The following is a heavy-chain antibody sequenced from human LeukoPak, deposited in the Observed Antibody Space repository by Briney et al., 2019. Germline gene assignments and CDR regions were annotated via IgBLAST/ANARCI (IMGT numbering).Heavy chain of an antibody. D-gene: IGHD3-10*01. CDR2: IYTSGST. CDR3: ARMVRGVAFDY. CDR1: GGSISSGDYY. V-gene: IGHV4-61*02. Sequence: SETLSLTCTVSGGSISSGDYYWSWIRQPAGKGLEWIGRIYTSGSTNYNPSLKSRVTMSVDTSKNQFSLKLSSVTAADTAVYYCARMVRGVAFDYWGQGTLVTVSS. J-gene: IGHJ4*02.